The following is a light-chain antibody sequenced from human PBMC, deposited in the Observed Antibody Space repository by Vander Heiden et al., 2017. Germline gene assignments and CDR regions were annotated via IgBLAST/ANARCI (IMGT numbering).Light chain of an antibody. CDR3: QQRSNWPLT. CDR2: DAS. Sequence: PATLSLSPGERATLSCRASQSVSSYLAWYQQKPGQAPRLLIFDASNRATGIPARFSGSGSGTDFTLTISSLEPEDFALYHCQQRSNWPLTFGGGTKVEIK. J-gene: IGKJ4*01. CDR1: QSVSSY. V-gene: IGKV3-11*01.